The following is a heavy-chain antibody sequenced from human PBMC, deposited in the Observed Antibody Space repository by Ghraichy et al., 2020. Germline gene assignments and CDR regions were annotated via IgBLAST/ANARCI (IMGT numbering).Heavy chain of an antibody. Sequence: GESLNISCAASGFTFSSYAMSWVRQAPGKGLEWVSAISGSGGTTYYADSVKGRFTISRDNSKNTLYLQMNSLRADDTAVYYCAGRLYYGSGSYYTSDYWGQGTLVTVSS. V-gene: IGHV3-23*01. D-gene: IGHD3-10*01. CDR3: AGRLYYGSGSYYTSDY. CDR2: ISGSGGTT. J-gene: IGHJ4*02. CDR1: GFTFSSYA.